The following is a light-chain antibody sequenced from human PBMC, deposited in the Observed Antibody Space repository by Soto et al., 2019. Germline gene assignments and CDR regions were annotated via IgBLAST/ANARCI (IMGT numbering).Light chain of an antibody. CDR1: QTVLYSSNNKNY. J-gene: IGKJ1*01. Sequence: DIVMTPSPDSLSVSLGERATINCKSSQTVLYSSNNKNYLAWYQKKPLQPPKLLIYCASIRESGVPDRFSGSRSGTDFTLAISSLQAEDVAVYYCQQDYNYPPWTFGQGTKVEIK. V-gene: IGKV4-1*01. CDR3: QQDYNYPPWT. CDR2: CAS.